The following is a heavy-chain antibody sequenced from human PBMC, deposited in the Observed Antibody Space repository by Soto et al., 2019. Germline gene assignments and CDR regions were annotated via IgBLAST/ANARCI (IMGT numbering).Heavy chain of an antibody. D-gene: IGHD3-22*01. V-gene: IGHV3-30*03. J-gene: IGHJ3*02. CDR2: ISYDGSNK. CDR1: GFTFSSYG. Sequence: GSLRLSCAASGFTFSSYGMHWVRQAPGKGLEWVAVISYDGSNKYYADSVKGRFTISRDNSKNTLYLQMNSLRAEDTAVYYCTRDPNYYDSSGYYLDDAFDIWGQGTMVT. CDR3: TRDPNYYDSSGYYLDDAFDI.